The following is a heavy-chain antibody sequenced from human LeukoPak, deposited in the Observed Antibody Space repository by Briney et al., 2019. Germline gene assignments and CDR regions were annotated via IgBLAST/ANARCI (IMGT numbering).Heavy chain of an antibody. D-gene: IGHD4-23*01. CDR2: ISPGTGGT. J-gene: IGHJ4*02. V-gene: IGHV1-2*02. Sequence: ASVKVSCKASGYTFTDYYIHWVRQAPGQGLEWMGWISPGTGGTNYAQNFQGRVTMTRDTSISTAYMELSGLRSDDTALYFCARNYGRTSRYFGYWGQGPLVTVSS. CDR1: GYTFTDYY. CDR3: ARNYGRTSRYFGY.